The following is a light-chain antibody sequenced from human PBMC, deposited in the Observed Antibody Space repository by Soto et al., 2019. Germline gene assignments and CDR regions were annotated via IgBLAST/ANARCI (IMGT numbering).Light chain of an antibody. J-gene: IGKJ5*01. CDR1: RDIRDF. CDR3: QHYDHVQVT. Sequence: EIQMTQSPSSLSVSVGDRVTITCQASRDIRDFLNWYQQKPGKAPKLLIFDASNLEEGVPPRFSGSGSGTDFTFTINSLQPEDFATSYCQHYDHVQVTVGQGTRLEI. CDR2: DAS. V-gene: IGKV1-33*01.